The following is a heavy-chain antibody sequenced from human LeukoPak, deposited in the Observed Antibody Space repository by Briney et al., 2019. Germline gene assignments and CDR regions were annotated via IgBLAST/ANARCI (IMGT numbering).Heavy chain of an antibody. CDR1: GFTFSRYW. V-gene: IGHV3-7*05. J-gene: IGHJ6*02. CDR2: IKEDGCEK. Sequence: GGSLGLSCAASGFTFSRYWMNWVRQAPGKGREWVANIKEDGCEKYYVDSVKGRFTISRDNAKNSLYLQMNSLRAEDTAVYYCARDNRDIVVVTAAMGDYYYYGMDVWGQGTTVIVSS. CDR3: ARDNRDIVVVTAAMGDYYYYGMDV. D-gene: IGHD2-2*01.